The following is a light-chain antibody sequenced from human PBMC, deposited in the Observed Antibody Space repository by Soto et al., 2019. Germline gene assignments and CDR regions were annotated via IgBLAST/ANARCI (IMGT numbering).Light chain of an antibody. Sequence: QAVVTQEPSLTVSPGGTVTLTCGSSTGTVTSGHYPYWFQLQHGQAPRTLIYDTSNKHSWTPARFSGSLLGGKAALTLSGAQPEDEAEYYCLLSGVFGGGTKLTVL. CDR3: LLSGV. V-gene: IGLV7-46*01. CDR2: DTS. J-gene: IGLJ2*01. CDR1: TGTVTSGHY.